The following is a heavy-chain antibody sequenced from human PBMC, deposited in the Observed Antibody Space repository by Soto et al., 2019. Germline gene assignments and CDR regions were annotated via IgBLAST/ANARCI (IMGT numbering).Heavy chain of an antibody. Sequence: EVQLVDSGGGLVQTGGSLRLSCAASGFTFSSYEMNWFRQAPGNGLECVSDISKSGSTIYYADSVKGRFTISRDNTKNSLYLQMNSLRAEDTAVYYCARDRLSNCNYPRSSAYYYGMDVCGQGTTVTVSS. CDR3: ARDRLSNCNYPRSSAYYYGMDV. J-gene: IGHJ6*02. V-gene: IGHV3-48*03. D-gene: IGHD1-7*01. CDR1: GFTFSSYE. CDR2: ISKSGSTI.